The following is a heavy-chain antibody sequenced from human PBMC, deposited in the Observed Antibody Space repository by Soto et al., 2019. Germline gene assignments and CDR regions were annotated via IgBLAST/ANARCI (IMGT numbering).Heavy chain of an antibody. D-gene: IGHD3-10*01. CDR1: GYTFTSYG. J-gene: IGHJ6*02. CDR3: ARGWFGELLPPPYYYCMDV. V-gene: IGHV1-18*01. Sequence: QVQLVQSGAEVKKPGASVKVSCKASGYTFTSYGISWVRQAPGQGLEWMGWISAYNGNTNYAQKLQGRVTMTTDTSTSTAYMELRSLRSDDTAVYYCARGWFGELLPPPYYYCMDVWGQGTTVTVSS. CDR2: ISAYNGNT.